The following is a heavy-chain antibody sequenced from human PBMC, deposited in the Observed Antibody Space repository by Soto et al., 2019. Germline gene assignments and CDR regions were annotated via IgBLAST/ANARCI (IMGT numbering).Heavy chain of an antibody. Sequence: SETLSLTCTVSGGSISSSSYYWGWIRQPPGKGLEWIGSIYYSGSTFYNPSLKSRVTISVDTSKNQFSLKLSSVTAADTAVYFCASCSLGSRVGTTRYYYYGMDVWGQGTTVT. V-gene: IGHV4-39*07. CDR3: ASCSLGSRVGTTRYYYYGMDV. D-gene: IGHD2-15*01. J-gene: IGHJ6*01. CDR1: GGSISSSSYY. CDR2: IYYSGST.